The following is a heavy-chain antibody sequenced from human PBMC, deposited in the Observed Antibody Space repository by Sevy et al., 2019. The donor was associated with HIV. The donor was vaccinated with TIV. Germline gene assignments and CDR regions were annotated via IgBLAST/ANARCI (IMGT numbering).Heavy chain of an antibody. J-gene: IGHJ3*01. CDR1: GDSVSSNSAA. V-gene: IGHV6-1*01. CDR2: THYRSKWYN. D-gene: IGHD2-2*01. CDR3: ARARCSSDRVGVLGAFDF. Sequence: SQTLSLTCAISGDSVSSNSAAWNWIRQSPSRGLEWLGRTHYRSKWYNNYAVSVTGRITINPDRSTIQFSLQLNSVTPKDTAVYYCARARCSSDRVGVLGAFDFWGQGTMVTVSS.